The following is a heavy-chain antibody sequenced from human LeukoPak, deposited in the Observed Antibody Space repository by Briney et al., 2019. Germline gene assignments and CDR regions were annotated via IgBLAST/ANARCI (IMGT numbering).Heavy chain of an antibody. Sequence: GESLKISCKGSGYSFTSYWIGWVRQMPGKGLEWMGIIYPGDSDTRYSLSFQGQVTISADKSISTAYLQWSSLKASDTAMYYCARHMGSYYYYMDVWGKGTTVTVSS. D-gene: IGHD3-10*01. J-gene: IGHJ6*03. V-gene: IGHV5-51*01. CDR2: IYPGDSDT. CDR1: GYSFTSYW. CDR3: ARHMGSYYYYMDV.